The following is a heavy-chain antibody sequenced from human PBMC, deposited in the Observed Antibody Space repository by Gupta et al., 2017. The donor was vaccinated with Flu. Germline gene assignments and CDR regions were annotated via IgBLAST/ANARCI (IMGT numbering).Heavy chain of an antibody. CDR2: IKQDGSER. CDR1: GFTFGVYW. D-gene: IGHD1-1*01. J-gene: IGHJ2*01. CDR3: ARANWNVDS. V-gene: IGHV3-7*04. Sequence: EVKLVESGGGLVQPGGSLRLSCVGSGFTFGVYWMTWVRQAPGKGLQWVDNIKQDGSERYSMDSVKGRFTISRDNDKNSLYLQMNSLGAEDTAVYYCARANWNVDSGGRGTRVTVSS.